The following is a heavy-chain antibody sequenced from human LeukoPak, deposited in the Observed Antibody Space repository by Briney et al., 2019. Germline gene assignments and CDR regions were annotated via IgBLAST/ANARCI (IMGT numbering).Heavy chain of an antibody. CDR2: IIPILGIA. CDR3: ARDLPPYYFDY. Sequence: SVKVSCKASGGIFSSYAISWVRQAPGQGLEWMGKIIPILGIANYAQKFQGRVTITADKSTSTAYMDLSSLRSEDTAVYYCARDLPPYYFDYWGQGTLVTVSS. J-gene: IGHJ4*02. V-gene: IGHV1-69*04. CDR1: GGIFSSYA.